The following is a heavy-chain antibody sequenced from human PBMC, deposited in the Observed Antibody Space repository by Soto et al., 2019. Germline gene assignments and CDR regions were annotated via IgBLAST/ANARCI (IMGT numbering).Heavy chain of an antibody. Sequence: PGGSLRLSCAASGFTFSSYGMHWVRQAPGKGLEWVAVIWYDGSNKYYADSVKGRFTISRGNSKNTLYLQMNSLRAEDTAVYYCAREYEGYSSGWYALGAIRWYFDLWGRGTLVTVSS. D-gene: IGHD6-19*01. V-gene: IGHV3-33*01. CDR2: IWYDGSNK. CDR1: GFTFSSYG. J-gene: IGHJ2*01. CDR3: AREYEGYSSGWYALGAIRWYFDL.